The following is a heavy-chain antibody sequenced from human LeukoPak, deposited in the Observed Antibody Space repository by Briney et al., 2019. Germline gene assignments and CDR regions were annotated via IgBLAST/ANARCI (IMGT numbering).Heavy chain of an antibody. V-gene: IGHV4-59*08. D-gene: IGHD2-21*02. Sequence: SETLSLTCTVSGGSIRRYYWGWIRQPPGKGLEWIGYIHYSGSTKYTPSLKSRVTISVDTSKNQFSLKLNSVTAADTAVYYCATTYCGGDCYSPYWGQGTLVTVSS. CDR1: GGSIRRYY. CDR2: IHYSGST. CDR3: ATTYCGGDCYSPY. J-gene: IGHJ4*02.